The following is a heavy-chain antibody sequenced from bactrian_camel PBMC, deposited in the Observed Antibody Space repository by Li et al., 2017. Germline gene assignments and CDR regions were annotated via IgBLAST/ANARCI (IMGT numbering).Heavy chain of an antibody. CDR1: GLVDSPRC. D-gene: IGHD1*01. V-gene: IGHV3S53*01. J-gene: IGHJ4*01. Sequence: HVQLVESGGGSVEAGGSLRLSCEVIGLVDSPRCMGWFRQATGEERERVAMIATEPLGPSTLNADAVKGRFTISRDNSKNTIYLQMNNLKIEDSAIYYCAVVGGWHLGLNPENYGWWGRGTQVTVS. CDR2: IATEPLGPST. CDR3: AVVGGWHLGLNPENYGW.